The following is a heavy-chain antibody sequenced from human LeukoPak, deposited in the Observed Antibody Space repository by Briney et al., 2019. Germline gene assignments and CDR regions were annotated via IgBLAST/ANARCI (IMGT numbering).Heavy chain of an antibody. CDR1: GLIFSSYA. CDR3: AKAPLRGVTTFFDY. V-gene: IGHV3-23*01. Sequence: GGSLRLSCAASGLIFSSYAMSWVRQAPGKGLEWVSSVSGSEKNTYYADSVKGRFTISRDNSKNTLYLQMNSLRAEDTAVYYCAKAPLRGVTTFFDYWGQGTLVTVSS. CDR2: VSGSEKNT. J-gene: IGHJ4*02. D-gene: IGHD4-17*01.